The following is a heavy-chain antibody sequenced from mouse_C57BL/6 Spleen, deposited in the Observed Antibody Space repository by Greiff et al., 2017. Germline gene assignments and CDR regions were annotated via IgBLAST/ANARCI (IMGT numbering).Heavy chain of an antibody. D-gene: IGHD3-2*02. Sequence: VKLQESGAELVRPGASVKLSCKASGYTFTDYYINCVKQRPGQGLEWIARFYPGSGNTYYNEKFKGKATLTAEKSSSTAYMQLSSLTSEDSAVYFCARSGDYEDMDYWGQGTSVTVSS. V-gene: IGHV1-76*01. J-gene: IGHJ4*01. CDR1: GYTFTDYY. CDR3: ARSGDYEDMDY. CDR2: FYPGSGNT.